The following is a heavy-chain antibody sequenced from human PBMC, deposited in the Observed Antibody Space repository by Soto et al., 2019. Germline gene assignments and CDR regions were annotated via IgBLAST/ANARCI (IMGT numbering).Heavy chain of an antibody. J-gene: IGHJ5*02. Sequence: GGSLILSCAASGFTFSSYAMSWVRQALGKGLEWVSAISGSGGSTYYADSVKGRFTISRDNSKNTLYLQMNSLRAEDTAVYYCAKDGYDFSGGSCYSVNCFDPWGQGTLVTVSS. CDR1: GFTFSSYA. D-gene: IGHD2-15*01. CDR2: ISGSGGST. CDR3: AKDGYDFSGGSCYSVNCFDP. V-gene: IGHV3-23*01.